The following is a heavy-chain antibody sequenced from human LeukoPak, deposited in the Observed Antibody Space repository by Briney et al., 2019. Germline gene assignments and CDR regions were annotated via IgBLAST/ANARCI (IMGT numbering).Heavy chain of an antibody. D-gene: IGHD6-19*01. CDR1: GDSVSSNSAA. Sequence: LSQTLSLTCAISGDSVSSNSAAWNWIRQSPSRGLEWLGRTYYRSKWYNDYAVSVKSRITINPDTSKNQFSLQLNSVTPEDTAVYYCARDGEARKKEYSRGWQNWFDPWGQGTLVTVSS. J-gene: IGHJ5*02. CDR3: ARDGEARKKEYSRGWQNWFDP. CDR2: TYYRSKWYN. V-gene: IGHV6-1*01.